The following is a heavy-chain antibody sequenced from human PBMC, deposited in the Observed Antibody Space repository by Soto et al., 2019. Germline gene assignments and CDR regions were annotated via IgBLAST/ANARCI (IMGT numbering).Heavy chain of an antibody. J-gene: IGHJ6*03. CDR2: IWYDGSNK. D-gene: IGHD6-13*01. CDR1: GFTFSSYG. CDR3: ARDSSRWYYYYYYMDV. Sequence: GGSLRLSCAASGFTFSSYGMHWVRQAPGKGLEWVAVIWYDGSNKYYADSVKGRFTISRDNSKNTLYLQMNSLRAEDTAVYYCARDSSRWYYYYYYMDVWGKGTTVTVSS. V-gene: IGHV3-33*01.